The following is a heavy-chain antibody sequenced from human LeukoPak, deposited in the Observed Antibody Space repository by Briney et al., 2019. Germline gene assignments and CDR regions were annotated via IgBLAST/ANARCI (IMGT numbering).Heavy chain of an antibody. V-gene: IGHV3-30*18. D-gene: IGHD1-26*01. CDR1: AFTFSSYG. J-gene: IGHJ4*02. CDR3: AKDFSGSQGY. CDR2: ISYDGSNK. Sequence: GGSLRLSCAASAFTFSSYGMQWVRQAPGKGLEWVAVISYDGSNKYYADSVKGRFTISRDNSKNTLYLQMNSLRAEDTAVYYCAKDFSGSQGYWGQGTLVTVSS.